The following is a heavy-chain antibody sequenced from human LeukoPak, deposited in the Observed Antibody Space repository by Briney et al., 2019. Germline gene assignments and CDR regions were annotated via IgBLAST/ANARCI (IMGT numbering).Heavy chain of an antibody. D-gene: IGHD5-18*01. J-gene: IGHJ4*02. CDR2: VSHSGST. CDR3: ARERIERYTYASSDFDY. CDR1: GDSISMHY. V-gene: IGHV4-38-2*02. Sequence: PSETLSLTCSVSGDSISMHYWSWIRQPPGKGLEWIASVSHSGSTYYNPSLKSRVTISVDTSKNQFSLKVTSVTAADTALYYCARERIERYTYASSDFDYWGRGTLVTVSS.